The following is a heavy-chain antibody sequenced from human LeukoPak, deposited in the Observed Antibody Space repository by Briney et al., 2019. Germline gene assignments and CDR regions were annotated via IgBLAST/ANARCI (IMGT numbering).Heavy chain of an antibody. CDR1: GYTLTSYG. CDR3: ARDPLDYGGKRPFDY. V-gene: IGHV1-18*01. CDR2: ISAYNGNT. J-gene: IGHJ4*02. D-gene: IGHD4-23*01. Sequence: ASVKVSCKASGYTLTSYGISWVRQAPGQGLEWMGWISAYNGNTNYAQKLQGRVTMTTDTSTSTAYMELRSLRSDDTAVYYCARDPLDYGGKRPFDYWGQGTLVTVSS.